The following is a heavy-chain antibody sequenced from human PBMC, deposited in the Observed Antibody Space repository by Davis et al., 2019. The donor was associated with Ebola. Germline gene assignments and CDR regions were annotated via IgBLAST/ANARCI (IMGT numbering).Heavy chain of an antibody. J-gene: IGHJ4*02. CDR2: INTNTGNP. D-gene: IGHD6-19*01. Sequence: ASVKVSCKASGYTFTSYAMNWVRQAPGQGLEWMGWINTNTGNPTYAQGFSGRFVFSLDTSVSTAYLQISSLKAEDTAVYYCARVDSSGWYYRLSYWGQGTLVTVSS. CDR3: ARVDSSGWYYRLSY. V-gene: IGHV7-4-1*02. CDR1: GYTFTSYA.